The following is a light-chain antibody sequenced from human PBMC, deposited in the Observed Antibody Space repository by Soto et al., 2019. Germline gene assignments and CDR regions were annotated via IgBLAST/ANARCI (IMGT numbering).Light chain of an antibody. CDR2: GVS. Sequence: EIVLTQSPGTLSLSPRERATLSCTASQSISGSYLAWYQQKPGQAPRVVIYGVSRRATGIPDRFSGSGSGTDFTLTISRLEPEDFAVYYCQQYDNSPLTFGGGTKVDIK. V-gene: IGKV3-20*01. CDR3: QQYDNSPLT. J-gene: IGKJ4*01. CDR1: QSISGSY.